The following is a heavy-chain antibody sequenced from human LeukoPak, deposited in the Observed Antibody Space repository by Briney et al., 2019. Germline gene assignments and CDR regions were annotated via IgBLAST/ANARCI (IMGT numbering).Heavy chain of an antibody. CDR1: GFTFSTYV. D-gene: IGHD5/OR15-5a*01. Sequence: GGSLRLSCAASGFTFSTYVMHWVRQAPGKGLEWVSAMSSSGDNTYYADSVKGRFSVSRDNSNNTLYLQMNSLRVDDTAIYYCARGLRAWGQGTLITVSS. CDR3: ARGLRA. V-gene: IGHV3-23*01. J-gene: IGHJ5*02. CDR2: MSSSGDNT.